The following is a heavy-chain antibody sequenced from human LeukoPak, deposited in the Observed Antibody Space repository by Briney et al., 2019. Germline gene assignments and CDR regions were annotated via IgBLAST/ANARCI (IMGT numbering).Heavy chain of an antibody. CDR3: AKDLAPLWSNRYDHGVDY. Sequence: PGGSLRLSCAASGFTFSGSAMHWVRQASGKGLEWVGRIRSKANNYATGYAASVKGRFTISRDNSKNTLYLQMNSLRAEDTAVYYCAKDLAPLWSNRYDHGVDYWGQGTLVTVSS. CDR1: GFTFSGSA. CDR2: IRSKANNYAT. D-gene: IGHD3-16*02. V-gene: IGHV3-73*01. J-gene: IGHJ4*02.